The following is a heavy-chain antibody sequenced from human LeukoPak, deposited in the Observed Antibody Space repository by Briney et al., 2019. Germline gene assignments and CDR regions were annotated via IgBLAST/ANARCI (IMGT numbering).Heavy chain of an antibody. CDR1: GFTVGSNY. J-gene: IGHJ3*02. Sequence: PGGSLRLSCAASGFTVGSNYMCWVRQAPGKGLEWVSVVYSGGNTYYADSVKGRFTISRDDSKNTLFLQMNSLRAEDTAVYYCAREYGSGTYLAFDIWGRGTMVTVSS. CDR2: VYSGGNT. V-gene: IGHV3-53*01. D-gene: IGHD6-19*01. CDR3: AREYGSGTYLAFDI.